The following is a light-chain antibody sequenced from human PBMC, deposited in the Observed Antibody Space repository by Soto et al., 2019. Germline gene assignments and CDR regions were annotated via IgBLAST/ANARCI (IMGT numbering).Light chain of an antibody. Sequence: QSVLTQPPSASGSPGQSVTFSCTGTSSDIGDYNYVSWYQQHPGKAPKLIIYNVGTRRLGVPGRFSGSKSGNTASLTISGLQAEDEAQYYCCSYAGPYTFVFGSGTKVTVL. V-gene: IGLV2-11*01. CDR3: CSYAGPYTFV. CDR1: SSDIGDYNY. CDR2: NVG. J-gene: IGLJ1*01.